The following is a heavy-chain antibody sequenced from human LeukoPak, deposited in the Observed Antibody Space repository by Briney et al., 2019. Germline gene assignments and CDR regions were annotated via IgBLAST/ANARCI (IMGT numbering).Heavy chain of an antibody. CDR1: GFTFSSYG. J-gene: IGHJ6*03. CDR3: AKSSSWYGDYYYYYMDV. CDR2: IRYDGSNK. Sequence: PGGSLRLSCAATGFTFSSYGMHWVRQAPGKGLKWVAFIRYDGSNKYYADSVKGRFTISRDNSKNTLYLQMNSLRAEDTAVYYCAKSSSWYGDYYYYYMDVWGKGTTVTVSS. D-gene: IGHD6-13*01. V-gene: IGHV3-30*02.